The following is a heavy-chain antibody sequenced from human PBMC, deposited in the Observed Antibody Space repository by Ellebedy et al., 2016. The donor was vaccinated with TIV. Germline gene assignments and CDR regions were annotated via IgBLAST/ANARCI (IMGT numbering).Heavy chain of an antibody. J-gene: IGHJ4*02. Sequence: GESLKISCAASGFTFSSYWMSWVRQAPGKGLEWVANIKQDGSEKYYVDSVKGRFTISRDNAKNSLYLQMNSLRAEDTAVYYCARGETVGTTRDYFDYWGQGTLATVSS. CDR1: GFTFSSYW. D-gene: IGHD1-26*01. V-gene: IGHV3-7*01. CDR3: ARGETVGTTRDYFDY. CDR2: IKQDGSEK.